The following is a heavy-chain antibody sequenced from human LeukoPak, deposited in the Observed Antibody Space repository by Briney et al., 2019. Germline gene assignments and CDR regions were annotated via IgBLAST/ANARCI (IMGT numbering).Heavy chain of an antibody. CDR3: ARHTYYYDSSGYYPVGFDY. J-gene: IGHJ4*02. D-gene: IGHD3-22*01. Sequence: SQTLSLTCTVSGGSISSGDYYWGWIRQPPGKGLEWIGSIYYSGSTYYNPSLKSRVTISVDTSKNQFSLKLSSVTAADTAVYYCARHTYYYDSSGYYPVGFDYWGQGTLVTVSS. CDR1: GGSISSGDYY. V-gene: IGHV4-39*01. CDR2: IYYSGST.